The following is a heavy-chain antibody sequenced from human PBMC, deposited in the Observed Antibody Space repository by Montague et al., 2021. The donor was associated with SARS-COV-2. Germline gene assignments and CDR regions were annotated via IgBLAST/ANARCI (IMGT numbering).Heavy chain of an antibody. V-gene: IGHV6-1*01. CDR3: ARIPVGSKYYFDF. D-gene: IGHD2-2*01. CDR2: TYYRSKWYN. Sequence: CAISGDSVSSNIATWNWIRQSPSRGLEWLGRTYYRSKWYNDYAESVKSRITTDPDTSKHQFSLHLNSVTPEDTAVYYCARIPVGSKYYFDFWGQGTLATVSS. J-gene: IGHJ4*02. CDR1: GDSVSSNIAT.